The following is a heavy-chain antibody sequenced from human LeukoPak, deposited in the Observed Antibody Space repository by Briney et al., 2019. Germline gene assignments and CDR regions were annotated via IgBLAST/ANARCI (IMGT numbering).Heavy chain of an antibody. CDR2: ISYDGSNK. J-gene: IGHJ3*02. V-gene: IGHV3-30*03. CDR1: GFTFSSYG. D-gene: IGHD6-25*01. Sequence: GGSLRLSCAASGFTFSSYGMHWVRQAPGKGLEWVAVISYDGSNKYYADSVKGRFTISRDNSKNTLYLQMNSLRAEDTAVYYCARGSPAALNDAFDIWGQGTMVTVSS. CDR3: ARGSPAALNDAFDI.